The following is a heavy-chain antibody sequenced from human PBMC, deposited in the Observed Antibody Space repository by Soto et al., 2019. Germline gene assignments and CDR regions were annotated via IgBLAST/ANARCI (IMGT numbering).Heavy chain of an antibody. CDR1: GGTFSSYA. CDR3: ASRIAADGFAEYFQH. J-gene: IGHJ1*01. D-gene: IGHD6-13*01. Sequence: GASVKVSCKASGGTFSSYAISWVRQAPGQGLEWMGGIIPIFGTANYAQKFQGRVTITADKSTSTAYMELSSLRSEDTAVYYCASRIAADGFAEYFQHWGQGTLVTVSS. V-gene: IGHV1-69*06. CDR2: IIPIFGTA.